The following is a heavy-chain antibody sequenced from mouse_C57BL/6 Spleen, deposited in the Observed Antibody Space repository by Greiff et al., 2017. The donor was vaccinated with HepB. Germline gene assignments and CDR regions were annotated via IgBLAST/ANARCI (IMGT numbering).Heavy chain of an antibody. D-gene: IGHD1-1*01. CDR2: IDPSDSYT. V-gene: IGHV1-50*01. CDR3: ARCYYGSRYFDY. Sequence: VQLQQPGAELVKPGASVKLSCKASGYTFTSYWMQWVKQRPGQGLEWIGEIDPSDSYTNYNQKFKGKATLTVDTSSSTAYMQLSSLTSEDSAVYYCARCYYGSRYFDYWGQGTTLTVSS. CDR1: GYTFTSYW. J-gene: IGHJ2*01.